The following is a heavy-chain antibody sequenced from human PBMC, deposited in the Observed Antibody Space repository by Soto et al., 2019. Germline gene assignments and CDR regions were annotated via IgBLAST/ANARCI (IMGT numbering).Heavy chain of an antibody. Sequence: QVQLQESGPGLVKPSETLSLTCTVSGGSISSYYWSWIRQPAGKGLEWIGRIYTSGSTNYYPSLQSRVTMSVDTSKNQFSLKLSSVTAADTAVYYCAREFIAAAVINWFDPWGQGTLVTVSS. CDR1: GGSISSYY. J-gene: IGHJ5*02. V-gene: IGHV4-4*07. D-gene: IGHD6-13*01. CDR3: AREFIAAAVINWFDP. CDR2: IYTSGST.